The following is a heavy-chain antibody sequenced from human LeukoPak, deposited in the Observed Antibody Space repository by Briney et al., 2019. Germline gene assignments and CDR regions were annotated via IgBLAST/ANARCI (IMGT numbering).Heavy chain of an antibody. Sequence: GGSLRLSCAVSGFTFNDYAMNWVRQAPGKGLEWVSFISGDGGSTYYADSVKGRFTISRDNSKNSLYLQMNSLRLGDTALYYCATDCSGNRCYSLWGQGTLVTVS. CDR3: ATDCSGNRCYSL. J-gene: IGHJ4*02. V-gene: IGHV3-43*02. CDR2: ISGDGGST. D-gene: IGHD2-15*01. CDR1: GFTFNDYA.